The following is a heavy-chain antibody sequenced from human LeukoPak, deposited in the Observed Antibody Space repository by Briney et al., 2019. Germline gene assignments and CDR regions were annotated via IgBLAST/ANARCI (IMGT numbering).Heavy chain of an antibody. J-gene: IGHJ5*02. CDR3: AKKAVAGKGNWLDP. Sequence: PGGSLRLSCAASGFSFSAYAMSWVRQAPGKGLEWVAVISGSDGRTNYADSVKGRFTISRDNSKNTLFLQMNSLRAEDTAIYYCAKKAVAGKGNWLDPWGQGTLVTVSS. D-gene: IGHD6-19*01. CDR2: ISGSDGRT. CDR1: GFSFSAYA. V-gene: IGHV3-23*01.